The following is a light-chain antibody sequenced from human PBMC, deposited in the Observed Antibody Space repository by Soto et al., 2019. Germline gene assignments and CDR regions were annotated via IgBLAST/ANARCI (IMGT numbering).Light chain of an antibody. J-gene: IGKJ2*01. V-gene: IGKV3-15*01. CDR3: QQYNNWPRT. Sequence: EIVMTQSPATLSVSPGERAALSCRASQSIRSNLAWYQRKPDQAPRLLIYVASTRATGIPARVSGSGSGTEFTLTITSLQSEYFAVYYCQQYNNWPRTFGQGPKLEI. CDR1: QSIRSN. CDR2: VAS.